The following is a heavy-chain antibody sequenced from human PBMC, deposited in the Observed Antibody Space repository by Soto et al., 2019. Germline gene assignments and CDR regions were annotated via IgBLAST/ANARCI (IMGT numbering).Heavy chain of an antibody. Sequence: QVQLVESGGGVVQPGRSLRLSCAASGFTFSTYVMHWVRQTPGKGLEWVAVTSYDGSNKYYADSVKGRFTIARDNSKNTLYLQMNSLRAEDTAVYYCARDHYYDSSGYGVWGRGTLVTVSS. CDR3: ARDHYYDSSGYGV. CDR2: TSYDGSNK. V-gene: IGHV3-30-3*01. CDR1: GFTFSTYV. D-gene: IGHD3-22*01. J-gene: IGHJ4*02.